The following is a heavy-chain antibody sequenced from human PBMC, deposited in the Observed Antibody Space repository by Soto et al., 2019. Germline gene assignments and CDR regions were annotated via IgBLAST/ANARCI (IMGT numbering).Heavy chain of an antibody. CDR3: ARGRKGYSSWYVD. D-gene: IGHD6-13*01. V-gene: IGHV4-30-4*01. CDR1: GGSISSGDYY. Sequence: QVQLQESGPGLVKPSQTLSLTCTVSGGSISSGDYYWSWIRQPPGKGLEWIGEINHSGSINYNPSLKSRVTISVDTSKNQFSLNLSSVTAADTAVYYCARGRKGYSSWYVDWGQGTLVTVSS. CDR2: INHSGSI. J-gene: IGHJ4*02.